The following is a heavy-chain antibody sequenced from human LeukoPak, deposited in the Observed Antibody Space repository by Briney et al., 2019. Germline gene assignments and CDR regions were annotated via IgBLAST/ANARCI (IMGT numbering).Heavy chain of an antibody. J-gene: IGHJ4*02. Sequence: GGTLRLSCAASGFTFSSYGMSWVRQAPGKGLEWVSGISGNSGTTYYADSVKGRFIISRDNAKSSLSLQMNSLRVEDTAVYYCVRDGSVGSGRHFEYWGQGTLVTVSS. D-gene: IGHD1-26*01. CDR2: ISGNSGTT. V-gene: IGHV3-23*01. CDR3: VRDGSVGSGRHFEY. CDR1: GFTFSSYG.